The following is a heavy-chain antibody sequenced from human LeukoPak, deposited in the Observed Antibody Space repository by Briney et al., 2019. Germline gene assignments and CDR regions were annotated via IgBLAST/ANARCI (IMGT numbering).Heavy chain of an antibody. D-gene: IGHD6-19*01. CDR1: GFIFSNYG. CDR2: IHYDGPEK. CDR3: AKDVVGHQWVENY. V-gene: IGHV3-30*02. J-gene: IGHJ4*02. Sequence: PGGSLRLYCAASGFIFSNYGMHWLRQAPGKGLEWVAFIHYDGPEKYYGDSVRGRFTISRYNSKNTVYLQMNSLRVEDTAVYYCAKDVVGHQWVENYWGQGTLVTVSS.